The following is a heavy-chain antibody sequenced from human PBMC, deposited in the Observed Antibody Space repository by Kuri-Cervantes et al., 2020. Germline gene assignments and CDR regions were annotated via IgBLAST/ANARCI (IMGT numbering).Heavy chain of an antibody. V-gene: IGHV3-23*01. CDR3: AKDEQEWFETWGY. D-gene: IGHD3-3*01. J-gene: IGHJ4*02. CDR2: ISGSGGST. CDR1: GFTFSSYA. Sequence: GESLKISCAASGFTFSSYAMSWVRQAPGKGLEWVSAISGSGGSTYYADSVKGRFTISRDNSKNTLYLQMNSLRAEDTAVYYRAKDEQEWFETWGYWGQGTLVTVSS.